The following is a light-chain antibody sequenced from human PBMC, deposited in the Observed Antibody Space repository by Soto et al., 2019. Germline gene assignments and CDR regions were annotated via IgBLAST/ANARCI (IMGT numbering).Light chain of an antibody. V-gene: IGKV1-33*01. J-gene: IGKJ3*01. CDR1: QDIDNY. Sequence: DIQMTQSPSSLSASVGDRVTITCRASQDIDNYLNWYQQKPGKAPKLLIYDASNLEAGVPSRFSRSGSGTDFTSTISSLQPEDIATYYCQQYDNLPFTFGPGTKVDIK. CDR2: DAS. CDR3: QQYDNLPFT.